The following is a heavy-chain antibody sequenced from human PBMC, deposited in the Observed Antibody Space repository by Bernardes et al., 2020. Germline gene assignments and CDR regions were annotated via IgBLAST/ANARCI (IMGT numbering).Heavy chain of an antibody. Sequence: GGSLRLSCAASGFTFSSYSMNWVRQAPGKGLEWVSSISSSSSYIYYADSVKGRFTISRDNAKNSLYLQMNSLRAEDTAVYYCARDLRLKFLVGATLSVWGKGTTVTVSS. V-gene: IGHV3-21*01. D-gene: IGHD1-26*01. CDR1: GFTFSSYS. J-gene: IGHJ6*04. CDR3: ARDLRLKFLVGATLSV. CDR2: ISSSSSYI.